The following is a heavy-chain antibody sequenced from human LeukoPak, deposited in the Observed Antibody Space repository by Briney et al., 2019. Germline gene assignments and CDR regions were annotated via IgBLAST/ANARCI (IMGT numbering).Heavy chain of an antibody. J-gene: IGHJ5*02. CDR1: GGSISSYY. D-gene: IGHD2-15*01. Sequence: SETLSLTCTVSGGSISSYYWSWIRQPPGKGLEWIGEINHSGSTNYNPSLKSRVTISVDTSKNQFSLKLSSVTAADTAVYYCARGTLLDPWGQGTLVTVSS. V-gene: IGHV4-34*01. CDR2: INHSGST. CDR3: ARGTLLDP.